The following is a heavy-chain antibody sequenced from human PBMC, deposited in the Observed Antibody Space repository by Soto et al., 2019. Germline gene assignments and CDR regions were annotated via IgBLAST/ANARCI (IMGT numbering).Heavy chain of an antibody. CDR1: GFTFSNYA. D-gene: IGHD3-16*01. Sequence: EVQLLDSGGGLVQPGGSLRLSCAASGFTFSNYAMTWVRQGPGKGLEWVSGISGSGGRSYYADSVKGRFTISRDKSKSTLYLQRNSRRAEDTAVYYCAKADFVWSSEQPYYFDYWGQGSLVTVSS. V-gene: IGHV3-23*01. J-gene: IGHJ4*02. CDR2: ISGSGGRS. CDR3: AKADFVWSSEQPYYFDY.